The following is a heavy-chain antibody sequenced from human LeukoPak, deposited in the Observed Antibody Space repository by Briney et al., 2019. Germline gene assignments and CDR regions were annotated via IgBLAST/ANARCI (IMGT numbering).Heavy chain of an antibody. J-gene: IGHJ4*02. V-gene: IGHV4-39*01. CDR3: ARVNPSGYSAY. CDR2: IYYSGST. Sequence: KPSETLSLTCTVSGGSISSSSYYWGWIRQPPGKGLEWIGSIYYSGSTYYNPSLKSRVTISVDTSKNQFSLKLSSVTAADTAVYYCARVNPSGYSAYWGQGTLVTVSS. D-gene: IGHD3-22*01. CDR1: GGSISSSSYY.